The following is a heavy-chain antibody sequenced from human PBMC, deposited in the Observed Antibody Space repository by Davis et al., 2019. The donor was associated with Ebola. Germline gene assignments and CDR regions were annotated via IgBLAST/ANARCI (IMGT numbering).Heavy chain of an antibody. CDR1: GGSFSGYY. D-gene: IGHD3-22*01. J-gene: IGHJ2*01. V-gene: IGHV4-34*01. Sequence: MPSETLSLTCAVYGGSFSGYYWSWIRQPPGKGLEWIGEINHSGSTNYNPSLKSRVTISVYTSKNQFSLKLSSVTAADTAVYYCARESSYYYDSSGYYALSAWYFDLWGRGTLVTVSS. CDR3: ARESSYYYDSSGYYALSAWYFDL. CDR2: INHSGST.